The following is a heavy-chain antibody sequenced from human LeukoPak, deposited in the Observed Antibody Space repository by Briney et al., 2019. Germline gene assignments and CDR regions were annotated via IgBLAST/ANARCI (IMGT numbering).Heavy chain of an antibody. V-gene: IGHV4-61*02. CDR2: IYTSGST. CDR1: GGSISSGSYY. CDR3: ARDINSNPRAYNWFDP. D-gene: IGHD4-11*01. Sequence: SETLSLTCTVSGGSISSGSYYWSWIRQPAGKGLEWIGRIYTSGSTNYNPSLKGRVTISVDTSKNQFSLELSSVTAADTAVYYCARDINSNPRAYNWFDPWGQGTLVTVSS. J-gene: IGHJ5*02.